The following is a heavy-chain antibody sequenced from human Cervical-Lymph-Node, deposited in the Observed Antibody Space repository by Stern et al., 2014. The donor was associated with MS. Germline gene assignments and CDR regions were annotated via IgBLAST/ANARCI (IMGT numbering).Heavy chain of an antibody. D-gene: IGHD6-13*01. Sequence: QVQLVESGGGVVQPGRSLRLSCAASGFSFSRYAMHWVRQAPGKGLEWVALIWYDGSNPYYADSVTGRFTISRDNFKNTLYLQMNSLRAEDTADYYCASAYSSSHYYFDYWGQGTLVTVSS. J-gene: IGHJ4*02. CDR3: ASAYSSSHYYFDY. CDR1: GFSFSRYA. CDR2: IWYDGSNP. V-gene: IGHV3-33*01.